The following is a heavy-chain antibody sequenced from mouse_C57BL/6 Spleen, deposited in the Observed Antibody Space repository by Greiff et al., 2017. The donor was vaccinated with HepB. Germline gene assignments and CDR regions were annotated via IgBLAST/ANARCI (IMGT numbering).Heavy chain of an antibody. V-gene: IGHV5-17*01. J-gene: IGHJ2*01. D-gene: IGHD2-4*01. CDR3: ARIGDYGPSYYFDY. CDR1: GFTFSDYG. Sequence: EVQLVESGGGLVKPGGSLKLSCAASGFTFSDYGMHWVRQAPEKGLEWVAYISSGSSTIYYADTVKGRFTISRDNAKNTLFLQMTSLRSEDTAMYYCARIGDYGPSYYFDYWGQGTTLTVSS. CDR2: ISSGSSTI.